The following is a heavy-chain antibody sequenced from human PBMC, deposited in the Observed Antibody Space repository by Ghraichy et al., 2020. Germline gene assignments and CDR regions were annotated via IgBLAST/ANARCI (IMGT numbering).Heavy chain of an antibody. J-gene: IGHJ3*02. CDR3: ARAGGRSVAPWDAFDI. CDR2: MYYSGTT. CDR1: GDSISRGYYY. D-gene: IGHD3-16*01. Sequence: SETLSLTCTVSGDSISRGYYYWAWIRQHPGKGLEWIGYMYYSGTTYYNPSLKSRLTLSGDTSKNQFSLNLNSVTAADTAVYYCARAGGRSVAPWDAFDIWGQGTMVTVSS. V-gene: IGHV4-31*03.